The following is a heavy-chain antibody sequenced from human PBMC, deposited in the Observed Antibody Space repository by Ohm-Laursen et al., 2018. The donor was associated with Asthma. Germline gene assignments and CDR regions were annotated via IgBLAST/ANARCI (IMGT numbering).Heavy chain of an antibody. CDR3: ARETYKQWLVFDY. Sequence: TLSLTCTVSGGSISSSSYYWGWIRQPPGKGLEWIGSIYYSGSTYYNPSLKSRVTISVDTSKNQFSLKLSSVTAADTAVYYCARETYKQWLVFDYWGQGTLVTVSS. CDR2: IYYSGST. CDR1: GGSISSSSYY. D-gene: IGHD6-19*01. J-gene: IGHJ4*02. V-gene: IGHV4-39*07.